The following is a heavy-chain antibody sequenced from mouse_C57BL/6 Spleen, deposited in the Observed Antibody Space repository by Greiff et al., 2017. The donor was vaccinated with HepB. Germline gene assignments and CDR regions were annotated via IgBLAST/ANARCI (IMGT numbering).Heavy chain of an antibody. CDR3: ARQRNYDYWYFEV. D-gene: IGHD2-4*01. V-gene: IGHV5-6*01. CDR1: GFTFSSYG. Sequence: EVQGVESGGDLVKPGGSLKLSCAASGFTFSSYGMSWVRQTPDKRLEWVATISSGGSYTSYPDSVKGRFTLSRDNAKNTLSLQLSSLKSEDTAMYYCARQRNYDYWYFEVWGTGTTVTVSS. J-gene: IGHJ1*03. CDR2: ISSGGSYT.